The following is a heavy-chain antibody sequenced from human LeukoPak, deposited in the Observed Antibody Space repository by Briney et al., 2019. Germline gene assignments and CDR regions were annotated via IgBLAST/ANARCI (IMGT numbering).Heavy chain of an antibody. D-gene: IGHD2-2*01. J-gene: IGHJ4*02. Sequence: GGSLRLSCAASGFTFRSYWTHWVRQAPGKGLVWVSRINSDGSSTSYADSVKGRFTISRDNAKNTLYLQMNSLRAEDTAVYYCAREGPLGHCSSTSCSLDYWGQGTLVTVSS. CDR2: INSDGSST. CDR1: GFTFRSYW. V-gene: IGHV3-74*01. CDR3: AREGPLGHCSSTSCSLDY.